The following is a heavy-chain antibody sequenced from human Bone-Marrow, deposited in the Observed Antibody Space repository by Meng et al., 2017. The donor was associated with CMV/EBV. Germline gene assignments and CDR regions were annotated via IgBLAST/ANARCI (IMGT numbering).Heavy chain of an antibody. V-gene: IGHV1-2*02. D-gene: IGHD1-20*01. J-gene: IGHJ3*02. CDR2: INPNSGGT. CDR3: ACLLWPGITGKVDAFDI. CDR1: GYTFTGYY. Sequence: ASVKVSCKASGYTFTGYYMHWVRQAPGQGLEWMGWINPNSGGTNYAQKFQGRVTMTRDTSLSTAYMELSRLRSDDTAVYYCACLLWPGITGKVDAFDIWGQGTMVTVSS.